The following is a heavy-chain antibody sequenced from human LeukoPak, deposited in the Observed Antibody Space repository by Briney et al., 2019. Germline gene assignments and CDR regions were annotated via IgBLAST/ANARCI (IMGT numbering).Heavy chain of an antibody. J-gene: IGHJ4*02. D-gene: IGHD3-22*01. CDR1: GFTFSSYW. CDR2: IKQDGSEK. CDR3: ARASQRGRSGYHDYYFDC. Sequence: GGSLRLSCAASGFTFSSYWMSWVRQAPGKGLEWVANIKQDGSEKYYVDSVKGRFTISRDNAKNSLYLQMNSLRAEDTAVYYCARASQRGRSGYHDYYFDCWGQGTLVTVSS. V-gene: IGHV3-7*01.